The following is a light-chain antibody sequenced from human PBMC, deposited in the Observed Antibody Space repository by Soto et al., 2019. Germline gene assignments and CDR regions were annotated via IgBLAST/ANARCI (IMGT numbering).Light chain of an antibody. J-gene: IGKJ4*01. V-gene: IGKV3-20*01. CDR1: QSISSSF. CDR2: GAS. CDR3: QQYGSSPPLT. Sequence: EFVLTQSPGKLSLSPGERATLSCRASQSISSSFVAWCQQKPGQAPSLLIYGASSRGTGIPDRFSGSGSGTDFTITISRLEPEDFAVYYCQQYGSSPPLTFGGGTKVEIK.